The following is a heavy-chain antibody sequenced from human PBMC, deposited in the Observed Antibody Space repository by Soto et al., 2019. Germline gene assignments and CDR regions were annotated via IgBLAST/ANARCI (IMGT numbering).Heavy chain of an antibody. J-gene: IGHJ4*02. CDR3: ARDLGISRGWYYFVY. Sequence: EVHLVESGGGLVQSGGSLRLSCAASGFTFSNHWMTWVRQAPGKGLEWVASVKQDGSEIYYGDSVKGRFTISRDNAKNSLFLQFNSLRAEDTAMYYCARDLGISRGWYYFVYWGQGTLVTGSS. CDR2: VKQDGSEI. CDR1: GFTFSNHW. V-gene: IGHV3-7*05. D-gene: IGHD6-19*01.